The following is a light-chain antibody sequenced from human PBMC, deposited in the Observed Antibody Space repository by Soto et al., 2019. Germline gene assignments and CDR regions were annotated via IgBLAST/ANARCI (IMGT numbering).Light chain of an antibody. J-gene: IGKJ5*01. CDR3: QQRSNWPPIT. CDR2: DAS. Sequence: EIVLTQSPATLSLSPGERATLSCRASQSVSSSYVAWYQQKPGEAPRLLIYDASNRAPGSPVRFSGSGSGTDLTPPISRLEPADFAVYHCQQRSNWPPITFGQGTRLEIK. V-gene: IGKV3D-20*02. CDR1: QSVSSSY.